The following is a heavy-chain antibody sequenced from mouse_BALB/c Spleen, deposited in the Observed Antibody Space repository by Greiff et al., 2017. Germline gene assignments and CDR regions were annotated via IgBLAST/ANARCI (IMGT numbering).Heavy chain of an antibody. J-gene: IGHJ3*01. Sequence: QVQLQQSGAELAKPGASVKMSCKASGYTFTSYWMHWVKQRPGQGLEWIGYINPSTGYTEYNQKFKDKATLTADTSSSTAYMQLSSLTSEDSAVYYCARSFYYDYDAWFAYWGQGTLVTVSA. V-gene: IGHV1-7*01. D-gene: IGHD2-4*01. CDR3: ARSFYYDYDAWFAY. CDR1: GYTFTSYW. CDR2: INPSTGYT.